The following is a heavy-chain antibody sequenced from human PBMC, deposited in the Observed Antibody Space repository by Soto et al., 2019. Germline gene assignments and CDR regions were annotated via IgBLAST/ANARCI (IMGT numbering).Heavy chain of an antibody. J-gene: IGHJ4*02. V-gene: IGHV1-46*01. D-gene: IGHD3-3*01. Sequence: ASVKVSCKASGYTFTSYYKPWVRQAPLQGLEWMGIINPSGGSTSYGQKFQGRVTMTRDTSTSTVYIELSSLRSQDTAVYYCATDFSDFWSGPKDYWGQGSLVTLAS. CDR3: ATDFSDFWSGPKDY. CDR2: INPSGGST. CDR1: GYTFTSYY.